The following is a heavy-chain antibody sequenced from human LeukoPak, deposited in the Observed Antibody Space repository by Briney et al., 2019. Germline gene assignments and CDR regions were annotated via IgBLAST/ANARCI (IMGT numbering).Heavy chain of an antibody. CDR1: GGSISSGSYY. V-gene: IGHV4-61*02. Sequence: PSEALSLTCTVSGGSISSGSYYWSWIRQPAGKGLEWIGRIYTSGSTNYNPSLKSRVTISVDTSKNQFSLKLSSVTAADTAVYYCARVTKAAIDYWGQGTLVTVSS. CDR3: ARVTKAAIDY. D-gene: IGHD6-25*01. J-gene: IGHJ4*02. CDR2: IYTSGST.